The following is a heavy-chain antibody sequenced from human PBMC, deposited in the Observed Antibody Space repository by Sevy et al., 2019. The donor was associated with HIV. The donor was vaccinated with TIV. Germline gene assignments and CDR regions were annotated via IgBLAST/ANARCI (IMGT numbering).Heavy chain of an antibody. Sequence: GGFLRLSCATSGFTFSSHWMSWVRQAPGKGLEWVANIKQEGSDKYYVDSVKGRFTISRDNAKNSLSLQMNSLRAEDTAVYYSARDTGGIGMDVWGQGTTVTVSS. CDR1: GFTFSSHW. J-gene: IGHJ6*02. CDR2: IKQEGSDK. D-gene: IGHD6-13*01. V-gene: IGHV3-7*01. CDR3: ARDTGGIGMDV.